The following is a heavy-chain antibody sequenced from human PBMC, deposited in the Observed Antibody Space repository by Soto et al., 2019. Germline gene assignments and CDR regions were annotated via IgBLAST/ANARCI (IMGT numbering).Heavy chain of an antibody. Sequence: SETLSLTCTVSGGSISSGDYYWSWIRQPPGKGLEWIGYIYYSGSTYYNPSLKSRVTISVDTSKNQFSLKLSSVTAVDTAVYYCARIVGATIVDYWGQGTLVTVSS. V-gene: IGHV4-30-4*01. CDR1: GGSISSGDYY. CDR3: ARIVGATIVDY. CDR2: IYYSGST. J-gene: IGHJ4*02. D-gene: IGHD1-26*01.